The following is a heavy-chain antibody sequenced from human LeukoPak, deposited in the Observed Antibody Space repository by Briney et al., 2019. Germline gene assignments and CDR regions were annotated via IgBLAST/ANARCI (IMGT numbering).Heavy chain of an antibody. CDR3: ARRLGATLDYGMDV. D-gene: IGHD1-26*01. J-gene: IGHJ6*02. V-gene: IGHV3-21*01. Sequence: PGGSLRLSCAASGFTFSSYSMNWVRQAPGKGLEWVSSISSSSSYIYYADSVKSRFTISRDNAKNSLYLQMNSLRAEDTAVYYCARRLGATLDYGMDVWGQGTTVTVSS. CDR1: GFTFSSYS. CDR2: ISSSSSYI.